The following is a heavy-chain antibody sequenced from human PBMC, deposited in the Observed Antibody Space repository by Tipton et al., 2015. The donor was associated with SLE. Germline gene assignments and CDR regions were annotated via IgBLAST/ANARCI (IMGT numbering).Heavy chain of an antibody. CDR2: ISHSGST. Sequence: LRLSCDVSGYSISSGHYWGWIRQPPGKGLEWIGSISHSGSTYYNPSLKSRVSISVDTSKNQFSLKLSSVTAADTAVYYCARIGQWLIQGYFDLWGRGTLVTVSS. D-gene: IGHD6-19*01. V-gene: IGHV4-38-2*01. CDR3: ARIGQWLIQGYFDL. J-gene: IGHJ2*01. CDR1: GYSISSGHY.